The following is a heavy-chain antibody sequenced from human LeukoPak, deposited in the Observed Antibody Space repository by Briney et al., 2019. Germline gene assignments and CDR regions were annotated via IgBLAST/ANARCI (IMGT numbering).Heavy chain of an antibody. D-gene: IGHD6-6*01. CDR2: IKQDGREK. V-gene: IGHV3-7*01. J-gene: IGHJ4*02. CDR1: AFTFSSYW. Sequence: GRSLRLSCAASAFTFSSYWMSWVSQAPGKGLEWVANIKQDGREKYYVDSVKGRFTISRDNAKNSLYLQMNSLRAEDTAVYYCARGIRYSSSSSDYFDYWGQGTLVTVSS. CDR3: ARGIRYSSSSSDYFDY.